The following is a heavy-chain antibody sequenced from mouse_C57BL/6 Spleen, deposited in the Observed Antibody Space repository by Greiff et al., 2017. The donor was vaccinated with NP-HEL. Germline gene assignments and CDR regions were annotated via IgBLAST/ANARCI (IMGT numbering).Heavy chain of an antibody. CDR3: ARGEIYDGYPSYAMDY. CDR1: GYSITSGYY. CDR2: ISYDGSN. Sequence: DVQLQESGPGLVKPSQSLSLTCSVTGYSITSGYYWNWIRQFPGNKLEWMGYISYDGSNNYNPSLKNRISITRDTSKNQFFLKLNSVTTEDTATYYCARGEIYDGYPSYAMDYWGQRTSVTVSS. J-gene: IGHJ4*01. V-gene: IGHV3-6*01. D-gene: IGHD2-3*01.